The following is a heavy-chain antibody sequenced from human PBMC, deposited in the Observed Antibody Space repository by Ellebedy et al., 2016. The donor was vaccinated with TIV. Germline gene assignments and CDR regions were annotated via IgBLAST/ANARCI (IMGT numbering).Heavy chain of an antibody. CDR3: ATEATTVTPFEI. V-gene: IGHV3-30-3*01. CDR1: GFTFRNYA. CDR2: ISYDGSIK. Sequence: GESLKISXAASGFTFRNYAMHWVRQAPGKGLEWVAVISYDGSIKYYADSVKGRFSISRDNSENALFLQMNSLRTEDTAVYYCATEATTVTPFEIWGQGTMVIVSS. D-gene: IGHD4-17*01. J-gene: IGHJ3*02.